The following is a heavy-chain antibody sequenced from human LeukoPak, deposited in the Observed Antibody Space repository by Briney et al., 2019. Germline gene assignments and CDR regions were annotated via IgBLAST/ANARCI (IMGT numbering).Heavy chain of an antibody. Sequence: GGSLRLSCAASGFTFSDYRMSWVRQAPGKGLEWVSSISSSSSYIYYTDSVKGRLTISRDNAKNSLHLQMNSLRAEDTAVYYCAREGYDFWSGYFPTYWGQGTLVTVSS. CDR1: GFTFSDYR. D-gene: IGHD3-3*01. CDR2: ISSSSSYI. CDR3: AREGYDFWSGYFPTY. J-gene: IGHJ4*02. V-gene: IGHV3-21*01.